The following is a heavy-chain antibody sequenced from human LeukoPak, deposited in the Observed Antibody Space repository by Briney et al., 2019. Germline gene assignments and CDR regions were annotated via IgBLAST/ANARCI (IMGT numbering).Heavy chain of an antibody. CDR3: ARLRRGLYYFDY. Sequence: SETLSLTCTVPGGSISSYYWSWIRQPPGKGLEWIGYIYYSGSTNYNPSLKSRVTISVDTSKNQFSLKLSSVTAADTAVYYCARLRRGLYYFDYWGQGTLVTVSS. V-gene: IGHV4-59*08. J-gene: IGHJ4*02. CDR2: IYYSGST. CDR1: GGSISSYY. D-gene: IGHD3/OR15-3a*01.